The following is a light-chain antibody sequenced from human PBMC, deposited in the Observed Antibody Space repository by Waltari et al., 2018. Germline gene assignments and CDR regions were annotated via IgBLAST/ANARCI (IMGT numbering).Light chain of an antibody. Sequence: SSELTQDPAVSVALGQTVRITCQGDSLRTYYASWYQQKPGPDPVLVFYGKNNRPSGIPDRFSDSSSGNTASLIITVTQAEDEAVYYCNSRDTIGDHVVFGGGTKLTVL. V-gene: IGLV3-19*01. CDR2: GKN. CDR3: NSRDTIGDHVV. J-gene: IGLJ2*01. CDR1: SLRTYY.